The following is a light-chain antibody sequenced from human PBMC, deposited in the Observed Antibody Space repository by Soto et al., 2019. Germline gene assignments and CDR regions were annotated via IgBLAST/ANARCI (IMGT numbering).Light chain of an antibody. CDR2: WAS. J-gene: IGKJ1*01. CDR1: QSVLYSSNNKNY. CDR3: QQYYSTPPA. V-gene: IGKV4-1*01. Sequence: DIVLTQSPDPLAVSLGERATINCKSSQSVLYSSNNKNYLAWYQQKPGQPPKLLIYWASTRESGVHDRFSGSGSGTDFTLTISSLQAEDVAVYYCQQYYSTPPAFGQGTKVDIK.